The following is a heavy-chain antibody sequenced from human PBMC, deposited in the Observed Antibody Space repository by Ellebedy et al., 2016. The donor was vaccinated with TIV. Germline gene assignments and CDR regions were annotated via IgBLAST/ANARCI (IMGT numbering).Heavy chain of an antibody. CDR2: ISDDGFST. CDR3: VTDGPLGEVRH. J-gene: IGHJ1*01. CDR1: GFTFSSYA. Sequence: GESLKISCAASGFTFSSYAMSWVRQAPGKGLEWISGISDDGFSTYNAASVKGRFAVSRDNSKDTLFLQMNSLRAEDTAVYYCVTDGPLGEVRHWGQGTLVTGSS. V-gene: IGHV3-23*01.